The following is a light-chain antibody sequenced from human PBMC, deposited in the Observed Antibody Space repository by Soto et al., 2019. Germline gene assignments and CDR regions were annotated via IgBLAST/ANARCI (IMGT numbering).Light chain of an antibody. CDR1: NIGSKR. CDR2: YDS. J-gene: IGLJ1*01. CDR3: QVLDVPGDHDD. V-gene: IGLV3-21*04. Sequence: SYELPQPPSVSVAPEKTARLTCRGDNIGSKRVHWYRQKPGQAHVLVIYYDSDRPSGIPERFSGSNPGNTATVTINRVEGGDEDELYCQVLDVPGDHDDFGTGTKVTVL.